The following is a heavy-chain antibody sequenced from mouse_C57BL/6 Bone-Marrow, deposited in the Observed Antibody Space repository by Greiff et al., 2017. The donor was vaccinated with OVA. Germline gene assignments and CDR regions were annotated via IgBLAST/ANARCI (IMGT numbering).Heavy chain of an antibody. CDR1: GYTFTDYY. J-gene: IGHJ4*01. CDR3: ARSKNYGSSLGYAMDY. CDR2: INPYNGGT. D-gene: IGHD1-1*01. Sequence: EVQLQQSGPVLVKPGASVKMSCKASGYTFTDYYMNWVKQSHGKSLEWIGVINPYNGGTSYNQKFKGKATLTVDKSSSTAYMELNSLTSEDSAVYYCARSKNYGSSLGYAMDYWGQGTSVTVSS. V-gene: IGHV1-19*01.